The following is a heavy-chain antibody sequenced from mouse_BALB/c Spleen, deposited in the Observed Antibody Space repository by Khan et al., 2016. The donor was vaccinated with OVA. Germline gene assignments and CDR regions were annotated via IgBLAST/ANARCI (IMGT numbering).Heavy chain of an antibody. CDR2: INPYNAGT. CDR1: GYTFTNYV. D-gene: IGHD4-1*01. Sequence: IQLVQSGPELVEPGASVKMSCKASGYTFTNYVMHWVKQKPGQGLEWIGYINPYNAGTRYNEKFKGKATLTSDISSTTAYMELSSLTSEDPAVYYCAREASSWDFSFPYWGQGTLVTVSA. CDR3: AREASSWDFSFPY. J-gene: IGHJ3*01. V-gene: IGHV1S136*01.